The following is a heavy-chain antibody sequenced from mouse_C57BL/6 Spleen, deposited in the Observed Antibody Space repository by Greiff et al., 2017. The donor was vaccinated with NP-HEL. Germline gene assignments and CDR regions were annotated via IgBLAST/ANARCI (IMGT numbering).Heavy chain of an antibody. CDR1: GYNFTSYW. Sequence: VQLQQSGAELVKPGASVKMSCKASGYNFTSYWITWVKQRPGQGLEWIGDIYPGSGSTNYNEKFKSKATLTVDTSSSTAYMQLSSLTSEDSAVYYCARLSTGGGYFDVWGTGTTVTVSS. D-gene: IGHD5-1*01. J-gene: IGHJ1*03. V-gene: IGHV1-55*01. CDR3: ARLSTGGGYFDV. CDR2: IYPGSGST.